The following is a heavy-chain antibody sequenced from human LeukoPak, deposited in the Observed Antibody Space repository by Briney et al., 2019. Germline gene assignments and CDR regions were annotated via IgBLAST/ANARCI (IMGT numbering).Heavy chain of an antibody. CDR1: GFTFSSYS. CDR2: ISSSSSTI. D-gene: IGHD5-18*01. CDR3: ARGRGTAMVNYFDY. J-gene: IGHJ4*02. V-gene: IGHV3-48*01. Sequence: PGGSLRLSCAASGFTFSSYSMNWVRQAPGKGLEWVSYISSSSSTIYYADSVKGRFTISRDNAKNSLYLQMNSLRAEDTAVYYCARGRGTAMVNYFDYWGQGTLVTVSS.